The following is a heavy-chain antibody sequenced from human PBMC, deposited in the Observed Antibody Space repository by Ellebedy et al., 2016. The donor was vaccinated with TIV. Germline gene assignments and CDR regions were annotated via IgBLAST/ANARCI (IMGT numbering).Heavy chain of an antibody. J-gene: IGHJ2*01. V-gene: IGHV3-53*01. D-gene: IGHD2-2*02. Sequence: GESLKISXAASGFTVSSNYMSWVRQAPGKGLEWVSVIYSGGSTYYADSVKGRFTISRDNSKNTLYLQMNSLRAEDTAVYYCARVPQGYCSSTSCYTDWYFDLWGRGTLVTVSS. CDR3: ARVPQGYCSSTSCYTDWYFDL. CDR2: IYSGGST. CDR1: GFTVSSNY.